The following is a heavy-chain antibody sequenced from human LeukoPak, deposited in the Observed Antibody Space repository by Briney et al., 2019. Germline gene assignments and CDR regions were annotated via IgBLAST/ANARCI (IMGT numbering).Heavy chain of an antibody. CDR3: ARVFTPGRFDY. J-gene: IGHJ4*02. CDR2: INPSGGSA. V-gene: IGHV1-46*01. CDR1: GYSFTSYY. Sequence: ASVKVSCQASGYSFTSYYMHWVRPAPGQGLAWMGIINPSGGSASYAQKFQGRVTMTSDTSTSTVYMEVSSLRSEDTAVYYCARVFTPGRFDYWGQGTLVTVSS.